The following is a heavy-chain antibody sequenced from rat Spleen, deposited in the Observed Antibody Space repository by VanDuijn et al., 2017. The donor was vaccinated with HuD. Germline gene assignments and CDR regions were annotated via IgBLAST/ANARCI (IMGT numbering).Heavy chain of an antibody. V-gene: IGHV5-29*01. D-gene: IGHD1-2*01. Sequence: EVQLVESDGGLVQPGRSLKLSCAASGFTFTDFYMAWVRQAPTKGLEWVATISYDGSDTYYPDSVKGRFTISRDNAQNTLYLQMDSLRSEDTATYYCTTRPYYSSLNWFPYWGQGTLVTVSS. CDR1: GFTFTDFY. CDR3: TTRPYYSSLNWFPY. CDR2: ISYDGSDT. J-gene: IGHJ3*01.